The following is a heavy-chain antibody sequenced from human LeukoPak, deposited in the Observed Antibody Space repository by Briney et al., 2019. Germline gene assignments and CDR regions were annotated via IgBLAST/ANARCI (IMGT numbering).Heavy chain of an antibody. CDR2: INVEGNYF. D-gene: IGHD3-22*01. Sequence: GGSLRLSCAASGFTVNTYWMHWVRQAPGKGLDWVARINVEGNYFDYAESVKGRFTISRDSGKNSLYLQMNSLRAEDTAVYSCARDLTGPYDHWGQGTLVTVSS. J-gene: IGHJ4*02. CDR1: GFTVNTYW. V-gene: IGHV3-74*01. CDR3: ARDLTGPYDH.